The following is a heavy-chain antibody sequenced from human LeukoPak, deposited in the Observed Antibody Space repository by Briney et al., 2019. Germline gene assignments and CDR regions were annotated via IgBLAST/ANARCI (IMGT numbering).Heavy chain of an antibody. Sequence: GASVKVSYKASGYTFTGYYMHWVRQAPGQGLEWMGRIDPNSGGTNYAQKFQGRVTMTRDTSISTAYMELSRLRSDDTAVYYCASSIAVATDWYFDLWGRGTLVTVSS. J-gene: IGHJ2*01. CDR2: IDPNSGGT. CDR1: GYTFTGYY. CDR3: ASSIAVATDWYFDL. V-gene: IGHV1-2*06. D-gene: IGHD6-19*01.